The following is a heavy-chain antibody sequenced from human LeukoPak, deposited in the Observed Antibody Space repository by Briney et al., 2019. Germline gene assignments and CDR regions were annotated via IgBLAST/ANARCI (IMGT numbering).Heavy chain of an antibody. CDR3: ARADCSGGSCPPWAFDI. Sequence: ASVKVSCKASGGTFSSYAISWVRQAPGQGLEWMGGIIPIFGTANYAQKFQGRVTITADESTSTAYMELSSLRSEDTAVYYCARADCSGGSCPPWAFDIWGQGTMVTVSS. J-gene: IGHJ3*02. D-gene: IGHD2-15*01. CDR2: IIPIFGTA. CDR1: GGTFSSYA. V-gene: IGHV1-69*13.